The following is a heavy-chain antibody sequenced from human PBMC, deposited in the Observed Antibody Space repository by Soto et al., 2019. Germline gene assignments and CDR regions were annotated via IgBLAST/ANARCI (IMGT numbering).Heavy chain of an antibody. J-gene: IGHJ6*02. D-gene: IGHD5-12*01. CDR2: IIPIFGTA. CDR1: GGTFSSYA. V-gene: IGHV1-69*12. Sequence: QVQLVQSGAEVKKPGSSVKVSCKASGGTFSSYAISWVRQAPGQGLEWMGGIIPIFGTANYAQKFQGRVRITADESTSITYMERSSQRSEDTAVYYCSRDDSGWTANYYYGMDAWGHRTTVTVSS. CDR3: SRDDSGWTANYYYGMDA.